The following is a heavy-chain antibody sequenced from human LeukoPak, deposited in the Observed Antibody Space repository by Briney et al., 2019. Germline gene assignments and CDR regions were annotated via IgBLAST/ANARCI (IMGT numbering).Heavy chain of an antibody. Sequence: SVKVSCKASGGTFSSYAISWVRQAPGQGLEWMGRIIPILGIANYAQKFQGRVTITADKSTNTAYMELSGLRSEDTAVYYCARLSAGGYSYGEPYYFDYWGQGTLVTVSS. D-gene: IGHD5-18*01. CDR3: ARLSAGGYSYGEPYYFDY. CDR1: GGTFSSYA. V-gene: IGHV1-69*04. CDR2: IIPILGIA. J-gene: IGHJ4*02.